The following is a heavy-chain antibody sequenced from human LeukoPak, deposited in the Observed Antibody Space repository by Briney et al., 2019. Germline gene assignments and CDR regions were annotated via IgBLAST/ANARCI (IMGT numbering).Heavy chain of an antibody. V-gene: IGHV4-30-2*01. CDR1: GGSISSGGYS. CDR3: AREPFWSGGSCYRSYWYFDL. J-gene: IGHJ2*01. Sequence: PSETLSLTCAVSGGSISSGGYSWSWIRQPPGKGLEWIGYIYHSGSTYYNPSLKSRVTISVDTSKNQFSLKLSSVTAADTAVYYCAREPFWSGGSCYRSYWYFDLWGRGTLVTVSS. CDR2: IYHSGST. D-gene: IGHD2-15*01.